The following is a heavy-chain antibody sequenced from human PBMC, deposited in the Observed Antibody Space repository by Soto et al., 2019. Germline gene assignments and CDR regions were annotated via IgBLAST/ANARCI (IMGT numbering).Heavy chain of an antibody. CDR1: GYTFTSYG. V-gene: IGHV1-18*01. J-gene: IGHJ4*02. Sequence: ASVKVSCKASGYTFTSYGISWVRQAPGQGLEWMGWISAYNGNTNYAQKLQGRVTMTTDTSTSTAYMELRSLRSDDTAVYYCARSDITIFGVVIIGFDYWGQGTLVTVSS. CDR3: ARSDITIFGVVIIGFDY. CDR2: ISAYNGNT. D-gene: IGHD3-3*01.